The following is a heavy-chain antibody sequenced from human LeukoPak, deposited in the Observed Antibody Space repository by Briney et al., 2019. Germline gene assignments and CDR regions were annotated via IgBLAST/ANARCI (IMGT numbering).Heavy chain of an antibody. CDR1: GFSFSSYE. CDR2: TTSSGSTI. CDR3: ARIMRFYFDY. D-gene: IGHD2-8*01. V-gene: IGHV3-48*03. Sequence: GGSLRLSCAASGFSFSSYEMNWVRQTPGKGLEWVSYTTSSGSTIYYADSVKGRFTISRDNAKNSLYLQMNSLRAEDTAVYYCARIMRFYFDYWGQGTLVTVSS. J-gene: IGHJ4*02.